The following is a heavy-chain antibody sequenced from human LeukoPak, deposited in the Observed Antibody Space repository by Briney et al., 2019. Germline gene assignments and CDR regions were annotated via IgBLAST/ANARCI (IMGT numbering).Heavy chain of an antibody. CDR3: AKDLGRYRNNFFDY. Sequence: QAGGSLRLSCAASGFTFSSIAMSWVRQAPDKGLEWVSTISGSGGGTYYADSVKGRFTISRDDSENTLYLQMNSLRADDTAVYYCAKDLGRYRNNFFDYWGQGNLVTVSS. CDR1: GFTFSSIA. V-gene: IGHV3-23*01. D-gene: IGHD1-26*01. CDR2: ISGSGGGT. J-gene: IGHJ4*02.